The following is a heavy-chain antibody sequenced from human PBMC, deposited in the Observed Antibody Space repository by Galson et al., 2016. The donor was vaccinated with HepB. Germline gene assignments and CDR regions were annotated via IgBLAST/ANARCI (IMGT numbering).Heavy chain of an antibody. CDR1: GFTFSNYA. J-gene: IGHJ4*02. D-gene: IGHD6-19*01. CDR3: AKKSLVAGTATYVFDN. Sequence: SLRLSCAASGFTFSNYAMSWVRQAPGKRLEWVSGISGSGGSIYSADSVKGRFTISRDNSKNTLYLQMNSLRADDTAVYYCAKKSLVAGTATYVFDNWGQGTLVTVSS. CDR2: ISGSGGSI. V-gene: IGHV3-23*01.